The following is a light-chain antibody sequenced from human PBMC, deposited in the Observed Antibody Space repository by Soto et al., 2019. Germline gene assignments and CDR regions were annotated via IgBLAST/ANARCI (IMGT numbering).Light chain of an antibody. V-gene: IGKV3-20*01. Sequence: IVLTQSPGTLALSPGEGATLSCRASQSVTSSQLAWYQQKPGQAPRLLIYGTFTRATGIPDRFGGSGSGTDFTLTISRLDPEDFAVDYCQHYGNSLTFGQGTKVEIK. CDR1: QSVTSSQ. J-gene: IGKJ1*01. CDR2: GTF. CDR3: QHYGNSLT.